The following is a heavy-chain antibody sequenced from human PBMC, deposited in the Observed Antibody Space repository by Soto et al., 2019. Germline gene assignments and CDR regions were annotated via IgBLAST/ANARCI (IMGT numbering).Heavy chain of an antibody. J-gene: IGHJ5*02. CDR2: IYYSGST. V-gene: IGHV4-59*01. Sequence: QVQLQESGPGLVKPSETLSLTCTVSGGSISSYYWSWIRQPPGKGLEWIGYIYYSGSTNYNPSLKSRVTISVDTSKNQFSLKLSSVTAADTAVYYCARDRGRVCSSTSCYHWFDPWGQGTLVTVSS. D-gene: IGHD2-2*01. CDR1: GGSISSYY. CDR3: ARDRGRVCSSTSCYHWFDP.